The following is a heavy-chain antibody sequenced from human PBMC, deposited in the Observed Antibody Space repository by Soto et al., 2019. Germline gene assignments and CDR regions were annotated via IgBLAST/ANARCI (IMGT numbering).Heavy chain of an antibody. CDR1: GFTFNTYA. D-gene: IGHD2-2*01. CDR2: ISYDGSNK. V-gene: IGHV3-30-3*01. J-gene: IGHJ5*02. Sequence: QVQLVESGGGVVQPGRSLTLSCAASGFTFNTYAMHWVRQAAGKGLEWVAVISYDGSNKYYADSVKGRFTISRDNSKNTLYLQMNSLRAEDTAVYYCARRYKDGRRDCISTSCLFDPWGQGTLVTVST. CDR3: ARRYKDGRRDCISTSCLFDP.